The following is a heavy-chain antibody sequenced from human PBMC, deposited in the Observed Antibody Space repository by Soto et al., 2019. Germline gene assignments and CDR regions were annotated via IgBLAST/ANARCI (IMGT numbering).Heavy chain of an antibody. CDR1: GGSISSGGYY. V-gene: IGHV4-31*03. Sequence: SETLSLTCTVPGGSISSGGYYWSWIRQHPGKGLEWIGYIYYSGSTYYNPSLKSRVTISVDTSKNQFSLKLSSVTAADTAVYYCARGGGVPAATWFDPWGQGTLVTVSS. CDR3: ARGGGVPAATWFDP. J-gene: IGHJ5*02. D-gene: IGHD2-2*01. CDR2: IYYSGST.